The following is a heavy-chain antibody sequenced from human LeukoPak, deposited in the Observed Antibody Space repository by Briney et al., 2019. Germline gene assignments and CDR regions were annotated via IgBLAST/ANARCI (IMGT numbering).Heavy chain of an antibody. V-gene: IGHV3-23*01. CDR1: GFTFSTFP. J-gene: IGHJ6*03. Sequence: GGSLRLSCATSGFTFSTFPMTWVRQAPGKGLEWVSAISGSGGSTYYANSVEGRFTISRDNSKNTLYLQMNSLRAEDTAVYYCAKDRASRPSYYYYYYMVVLGKGATVTVSS. CDR3: AKDRASRPSYYYYYYMVV. CDR2: ISGSGGST.